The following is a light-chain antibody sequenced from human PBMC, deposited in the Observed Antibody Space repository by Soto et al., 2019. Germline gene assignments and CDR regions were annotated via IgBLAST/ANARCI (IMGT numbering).Light chain of an antibody. J-gene: IGLJ2*01. Sequence: QPVLTQPPSASGTPGQRVTISCSGSSSNIGSNTVDWYQQVPGTAPKVLIYSNNQRPSGVPDRFSGSKSGTSASLAISGLQPEDEADYYCAAWDDSLNGRVFGGGTKLTVL. CDR1: SSNIGSNT. V-gene: IGLV1-44*01. CDR2: SNN. CDR3: AAWDDSLNGRV.